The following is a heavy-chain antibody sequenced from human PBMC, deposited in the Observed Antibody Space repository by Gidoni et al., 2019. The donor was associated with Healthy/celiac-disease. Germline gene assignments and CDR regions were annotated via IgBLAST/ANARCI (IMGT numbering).Heavy chain of an antibody. D-gene: IGHD6-19*01. CDR1: GGSFSGYY. CDR2: INHSGST. J-gene: IGHJ4*02. V-gene: IGHV4-34*01. CDR3: ARGRWVAVAGTSCYFDY. Sequence: QVQLQQWGAGLLKPSETLSLTCAVYGGSFSGYYWSWIRQPPGKGLEWIGEINHSGSTNYNPSLKSRVTISVDTSKNQFSLKLSSVTAADTAVYYCARGRWVAVAGTSCYFDYWGQGTLVTVSS.